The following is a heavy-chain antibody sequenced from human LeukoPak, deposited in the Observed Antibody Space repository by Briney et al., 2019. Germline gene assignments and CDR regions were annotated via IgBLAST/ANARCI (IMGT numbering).Heavy chain of an antibody. V-gene: IGHV3-33*06. CDR3: AKDAPVYYYGSGSYSLPTYYFDY. Sequence: GGSLRLSCAASGFTFSSYGMHWVRQAPGKGLEWVAVILNDGSQEKYADSVKGRFTISRDNSKNTLYLQMNSLRAEDTAVYYCAKDAPVYYYGSGSYSLPTYYFDYWGQGTLVTVSS. CDR2: ILNDGSQE. J-gene: IGHJ4*02. CDR1: GFTFSSYG. D-gene: IGHD3-10*01.